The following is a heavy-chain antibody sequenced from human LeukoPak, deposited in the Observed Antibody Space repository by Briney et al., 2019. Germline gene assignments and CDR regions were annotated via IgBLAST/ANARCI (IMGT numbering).Heavy chain of an antibody. CDR2: INWNGGST. Sequence: PGGSLRLSCAASGFTFDDYGMSWVRQAPGKGLEWVSDINWNGGSTGYADSVKGRFTISRDNAKNSLYLQMNSLRAEDTALYYCASPGTYYYDSSGYLYWGQGTLVTVSS. J-gene: IGHJ4*02. D-gene: IGHD3-22*01. V-gene: IGHV3-20*04. CDR1: GFTFDDYG. CDR3: ASPGTYYYDSSGYLY.